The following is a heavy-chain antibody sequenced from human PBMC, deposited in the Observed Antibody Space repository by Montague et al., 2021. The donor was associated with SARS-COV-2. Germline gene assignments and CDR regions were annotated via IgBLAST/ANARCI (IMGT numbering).Heavy chain of an antibody. Sequence: ETLSLTCTVSGGSLFSSCYDWGWIRQPQGKGLEWIGSVYYNGNTKYKPSLKSRVTISLDTSENQINLNLDSVTAADTGVYYCVRTGGSESHCFDRWGQGTLVTVSS. CDR2: VYYNGNT. CDR1: GGSLFSSCYD. D-gene: IGHD3-10*01. J-gene: IGHJ5*02. CDR3: VRTGGSESHCFDR. V-gene: IGHV4-39*01.